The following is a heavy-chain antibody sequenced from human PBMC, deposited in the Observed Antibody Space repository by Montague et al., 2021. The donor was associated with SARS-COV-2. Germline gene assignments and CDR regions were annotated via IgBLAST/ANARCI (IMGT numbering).Heavy chain of an antibody. V-gene: IGHV4-59*11. Sequence: SETLSLTCTVSAGSFSSHYWSWIRQPPGKALEWIGYVYYTGSTKYNPSLRSRVSISLDNSKNQFSLILTSVTAADTAMYYCASHFVWHQLSTWGQGTLVSVSS. CDR1: AGSFSSHY. CDR2: VYYTGST. D-gene: IGHD2-2*01. J-gene: IGHJ4*02. CDR3: ASHFVWHQLST.